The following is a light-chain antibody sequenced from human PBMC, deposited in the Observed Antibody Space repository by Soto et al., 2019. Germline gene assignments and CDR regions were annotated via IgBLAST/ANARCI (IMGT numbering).Light chain of an antibody. Sequence: DVVMTQSPLSLPVTLGQPASISCRASRSLVYSDGNSYLSWYHQRPGQSPRRLIYTASNRDSGXPXRXXGSGSGSDFTLEISRVEAEDVGIYYCMPGTHWPPYPFGQGTKLEIK. CDR3: MPGTHWPPYP. CDR1: RSLVYSDGNSY. V-gene: IGKV2-30*01. J-gene: IGKJ2*01. CDR2: TAS.